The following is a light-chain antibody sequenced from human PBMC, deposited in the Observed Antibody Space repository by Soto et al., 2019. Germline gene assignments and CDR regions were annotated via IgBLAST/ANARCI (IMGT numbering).Light chain of an antibody. CDR2: DAS. V-gene: IGKV1-33*01. CDR3: QQYDSVPLT. Sequence: IRLTQSASALSASVGDRVSITCQASQDISNYLNLYQQKPGKAPKLLIYDASNLETGVPSRFSGSGSGTDFTFTISSLQPEDIATYYCQQYDSVPLTFGGVSKVDIK. J-gene: IGKJ4*01. CDR1: QDISNY.